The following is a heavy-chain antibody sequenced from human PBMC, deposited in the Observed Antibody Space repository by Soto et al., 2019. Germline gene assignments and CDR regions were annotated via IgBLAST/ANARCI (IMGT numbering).Heavy chain of an antibody. V-gene: IGHV3-74*01. J-gene: IGHJ4*02. CDR2: ISGDGTRT. CDR3: ARRLPAAGTFGN. CDR1: GFSFSDDW. D-gene: IGHD2-2*01. Sequence: VGSLRLSCVGSGFSFSDDWMHWVRQAPGKGLVWVSRISGDGTRTNYADFVDGRFTISRDNAKNTLYLQMSSLRVEDTALYYCARRLPAAGTFGNWGQGTLVTVSS.